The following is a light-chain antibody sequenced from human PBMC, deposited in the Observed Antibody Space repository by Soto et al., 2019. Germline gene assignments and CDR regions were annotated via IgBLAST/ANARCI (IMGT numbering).Light chain of an antibody. J-gene: IGLJ2*01. V-gene: IGLV3-1*01. CDR2: QDT. Sequence: SYELTQPPSVSVSPGQTASITCSGDKLGTKYACWYQQKPGQSPVLVIYQDTKRPSGIPERFAGSNSGNTATLTISGTQAMDEADYYCQAWDRSTVVXXXGTKLTVL. CDR1: KLGTKY. CDR3: QAWDRSTVV.